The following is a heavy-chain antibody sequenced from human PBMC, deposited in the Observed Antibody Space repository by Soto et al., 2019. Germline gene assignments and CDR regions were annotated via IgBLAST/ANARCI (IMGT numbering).Heavy chain of an antibody. J-gene: IGHJ6*02. Sequence: PSETLSLTCTVSGDSISAYSWSWVRQPPGKGLEWIGNIHYNGNTKYNPSLKSRVTMSVDTSKNQFSLKLISVTAADTAVYFCARFSTLGKDYGVDVWGQGTTVTVSS. CDR1: GDSISAYS. CDR3: ARFSTLGKDYGVDV. CDR2: IHYNGNT. D-gene: IGHD3-3*02. V-gene: IGHV4-59*01.